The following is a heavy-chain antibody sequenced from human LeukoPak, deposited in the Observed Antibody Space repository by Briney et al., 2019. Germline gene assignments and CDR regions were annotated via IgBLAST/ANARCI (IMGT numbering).Heavy chain of an antibody. J-gene: IGHJ4*02. D-gene: IGHD3-3*01. CDR1: GFTFSSYW. CDR2: IKQDGSEK. Sequence: GGSLRLSCAASGFTFSSYWMSWVRQAPGKGLEWVANIKQDGSEKYYVDSVKGRFTISRDNSKNTLYLQMNSLRAEDTAVYYCAKDKLIRFLEWSTGRWGQGTLVTVSS. CDR3: AKDKLIRFLEWSTGR. V-gene: IGHV3-7*01.